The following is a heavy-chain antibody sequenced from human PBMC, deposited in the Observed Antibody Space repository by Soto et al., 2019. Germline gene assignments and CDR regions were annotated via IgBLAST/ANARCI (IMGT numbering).Heavy chain of an antibody. D-gene: IGHD3-3*02. CDR2: ISSSGSTI. J-gene: IGHJ5*02. V-gene: IGHV3-48*03. Sequence: GGSLRLSCAASGFTFSSYEMNWVRQAPGKGLEWVSYISSSGSTIYYADSVKGRFTISRDNAKNSLYLQMNSLRAEDTAVYYCAGAFLEWLLAPFDPWGQGTLVTVSS. CDR1: GFTFSSYE. CDR3: AGAFLEWLLAPFDP.